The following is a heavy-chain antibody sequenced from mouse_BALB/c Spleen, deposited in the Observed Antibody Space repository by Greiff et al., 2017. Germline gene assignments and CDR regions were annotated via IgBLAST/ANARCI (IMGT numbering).Heavy chain of an antibody. CDR2: INSNGGST. CDR1: GFTFSSYG. D-gene: IGHD4-1*01. Sequence: EVKLVESGGGLVQPGGSLKLSCAASGFTFSSYGMSWVRQTPDKRLELVATINSNGGSTYYPDSVKGRFTISRDNAKNTLYLQMSSLKSEDTAMYYCARVPLGLYYFDYWGQGTTLTVSS. V-gene: IGHV5-6-3*01. J-gene: IGHJ2*01. CDR3: ARVPLGLYYFDY.